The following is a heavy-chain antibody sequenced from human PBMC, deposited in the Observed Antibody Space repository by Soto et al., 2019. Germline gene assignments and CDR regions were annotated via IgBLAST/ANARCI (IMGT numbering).Heavy chain of an antibody. V-gene: IGHV4-59*01. CDR1: GGSISSYD. CDR3: ARSVYSSSWYDYYYGMDV. J-gene: IGHJ6*02. Sequence: PSETLSLTCTVSGGSISSYDWSWIRQPPGKGLEWIGYIYYSGSTNYNPSLKSRVTISVDTSKNQFSLKLSSVTAADTAVYYCARSVYSSSWYDYYYGMDVWGQGTTVTVSS. CDR2: IYYSGST. D-gene: IGHD6-13*01.